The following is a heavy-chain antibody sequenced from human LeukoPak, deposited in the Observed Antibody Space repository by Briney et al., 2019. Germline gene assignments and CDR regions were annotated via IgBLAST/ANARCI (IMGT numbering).Heavy chain of an antibody. CDR3: ARAESSGWYGNFDY. V-gene: IGHV4-59*01. J-gene: IGHJ4*02. CDR1: GGSISSYY. D-gene: IGHD6-19*01. Sequence: PSETLSLTCTVSGGSISSYYWSWIRQPPGKGLEWIGYIYYSGSTNYNPSLKSRVTISVDTSKNQFSLKLGSVTAADTAVYYCARAESSGWYGNFDYWGQGTLVTVSS. CDR2: IYYSGST.